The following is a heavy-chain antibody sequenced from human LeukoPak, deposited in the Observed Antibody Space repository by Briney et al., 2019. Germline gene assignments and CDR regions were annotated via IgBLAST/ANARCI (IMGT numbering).Heavy chain of an antibody. CDR2: IYYSGST. V-gene: IGHV4-31*03. Sequence: SETLSLTCTVSGGSISSGGYYWSWIRQHPGKGLEWIGYIYYSGSTYYNPSLKSRVTISVDTSKNQFSLKLSSVTAADTAVYYCARDPLYYDSSGYYGFDPWGQGTLVTVSS. CDR3: ARDPLYYDSSGYYGFDP. D-gene: IGHD3-22*01. J-gene: IGHJ5*02. CDR1: GGSISSGGYY.